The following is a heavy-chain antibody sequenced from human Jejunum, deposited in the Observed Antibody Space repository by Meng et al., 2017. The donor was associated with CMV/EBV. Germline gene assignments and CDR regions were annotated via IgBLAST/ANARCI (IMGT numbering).Heavy chain of an antibody. Sequence: IPLSEFCPPRVKPTTTLTLTCSFSGLSSISSGVGVGWIRQPPGKALEWLALIYWDDDKRYSPSLRSRLTITKDTSKNEVVLTMTNMDPVDTGTYYCAHFVGGYYPSRPDYWGQGTLVTVSS. D-gene: IGHD1-26*01. CDR2: IYWDDDK. V-gene: IGHV2-5*02. J-gene: IGHJ4*02. CDR1: GLSSISSGVG. CDR3: AHFVGGYYPSRPDY.